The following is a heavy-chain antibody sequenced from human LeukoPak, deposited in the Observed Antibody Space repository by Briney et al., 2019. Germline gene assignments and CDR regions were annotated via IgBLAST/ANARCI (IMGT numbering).Heavy chain of an antibody. CDR1: GFTFSSYW. V-gene: IGHV3-74*01. Sequence: GGSLRLSCAASGFTFSSYWMHWVRQAPGKGLVWVSRINSDGSSTTYADSVKGRFTISRDNAKNSLYLQMNSLRAEDTALYYCARIRFGELSPFDYWGQGTLVTVSS. D-gene: IGHD3-10*01. CDR2: INSDGSST. J-gene: IGHJ4*02. CDR3: ARIRFGELSPFDY.